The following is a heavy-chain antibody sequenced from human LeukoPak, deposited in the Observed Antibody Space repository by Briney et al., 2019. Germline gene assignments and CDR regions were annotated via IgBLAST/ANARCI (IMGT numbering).Heavy chain of an antibody. CDR1: GFTFNSHS. Sequence: GGSLRLSCAASGFTFNSHSMNWVRQTPGKGLEWVSPISSSSNYRDYADSVKGRFTISRDNAKNSLYLQMNSLRVEDTAVYYCASRSEFDYWGQGTLVTVSS. J-gene: IGHJ4*02. CDR2: ISSSSNYR. D-gene: IGHD3-16*02. V-gene: IGHV3-21*06. CDR3: ASRSEFDY.